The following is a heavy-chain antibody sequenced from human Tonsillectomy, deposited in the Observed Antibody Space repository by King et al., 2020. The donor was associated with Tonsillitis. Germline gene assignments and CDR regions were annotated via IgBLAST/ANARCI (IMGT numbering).Heavy chain of an antibody. J-gene: IGHJ5*02. CDR1: GYTFTGYY. CDR2: INPNSGGT. D-gene: IGHD4-17*01. V-gene: IGHV1-2*02. Sequence: QLVQSGAEVKKPGASVKVSCKASGYTFTGYYMHWVRQAPGQGLEWMGWINPNSGGTNYAQKFQGRVTMTRDTSISTAYMELSRLRSDDTAVYYCARDGIYGHYVGWFDPWGQGTLVTVSS. CDR3: ARDGIYGHYVGWFDP.